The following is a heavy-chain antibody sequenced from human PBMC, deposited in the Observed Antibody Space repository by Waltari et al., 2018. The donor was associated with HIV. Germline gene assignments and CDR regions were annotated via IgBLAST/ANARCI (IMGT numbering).Heavy chain of an antibody. J-gene: IGHJ5*02. CDR1: GFTFDDYD. CDR2: ISWNSGSI. V-gene: IGHV3-9*01. CDR3: AKDRGPFIAVAGT. D-gene: IGHD6-19*01. Sequence: EVQLVESGGGLVQPGRSLRLSCPVSGFTFDDYDMHWVRQPPGKGLEWVSGISWNSGSIDYADSVKGRFTISRDNTKNSLYLQMNSVRAEDTALYYCAKDRGPFIAVAGTWGQGTLVTVSS.